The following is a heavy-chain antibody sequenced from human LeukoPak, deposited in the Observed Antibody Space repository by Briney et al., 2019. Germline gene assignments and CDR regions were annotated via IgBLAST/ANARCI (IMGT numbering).Heavy chain of an antibody. V-gene: IGHV1-18*01. CDR2: ISAYNGNT. J-gene: IGHJ4*02. CDR1: GYTFTSYG. D-gene: IGHD3-22*01. CDR3: ARDGGYYDSSGYLQYYFDY. Sequence: ASVKVSCKASGYTFTSYGISWVRQAPGQGLEWMGWISAYNGNTNYAQKLQGRVAMTTDTSTSTAYMELRSLRSDDTAVYYCARDGGYYDSSGYLQYYFDYWGQGTLVTVSS.